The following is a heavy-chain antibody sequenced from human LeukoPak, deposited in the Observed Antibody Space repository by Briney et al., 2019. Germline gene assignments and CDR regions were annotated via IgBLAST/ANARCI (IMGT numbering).Heavy chain of an antibody. Sequence: PSETLSLTCTVSGGSISSYYWSWIRQPAGKGLEWIGRIYTSGSTNYNPSHKSRVTMSVDTSKNQFSLKLSSVTAADTAVYYCARDRYYYGSGSYPLDYWGQGTLVTVSS. CDR1: GGSISSYY. D-gene: IGHD3-10*01. CDR3: ARDRYYYGSGSYPLDY. J-gene: IGHJ4*02. V-gene: IGHV4-4*07. CDR2: IYTSGST.